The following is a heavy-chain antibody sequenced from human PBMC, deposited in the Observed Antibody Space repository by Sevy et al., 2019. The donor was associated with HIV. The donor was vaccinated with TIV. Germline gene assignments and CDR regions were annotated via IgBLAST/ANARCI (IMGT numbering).Heavy chain of an antibody. J-gene: IGHJ4*02. CDR2: IRGKPYGGTT. V-gene: IGHV3-49*04. CDR3: TRPLYGPGSSTPYL. D-gene: IGHD3-10*01. Sequence: GGCLRLSCTPSGTTFGDYAVSWVRQAPGKGLEWVGLIRGKPYGGTTEYAAAVKDRFIISRDDSNTIAYLQMNSLKTEDTAVYYCTRPLYGPGSSTPYLWGQGTLVTVSS. CDR1: GTTFGDYA.